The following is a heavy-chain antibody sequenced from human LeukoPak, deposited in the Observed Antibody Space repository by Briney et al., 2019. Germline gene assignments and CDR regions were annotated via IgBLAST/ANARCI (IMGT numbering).Heavy chain of an antibody. CDR2: ISGSGGST. Sequence: GGSLRLSCAASGFTFSSYAMSWVRQALGKGLEWVSAISGSGGSTYYADSVKGRFTISRDNSKNTLYLQMNSLRAEDTAVYYCAKDFSDYYGSGSYYSYGGYFDYWGQGTLVTVSS. J-gene: IGHJ4*02. V-gene: IGHV3-23*01. CDR1: GFTFSSYA. D-gene: IGHD3-10*01. CDR3: AKDFSDYYGSGSYYSYGGYFDY.